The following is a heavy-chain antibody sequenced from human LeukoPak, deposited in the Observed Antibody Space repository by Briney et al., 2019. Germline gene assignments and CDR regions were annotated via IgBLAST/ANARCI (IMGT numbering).Heavy chain of an antibody. J-gene: IGHJ4*02. Sequence: GGSLRLSCAASGFTFSSYAMSWVRQAPGKGLEYVSAISSNGGSTYYADSVKGRFTISRDNSKNTLYLQMSSLRAEDTAVYYCVKSPEWLRPRIDYWGQGTVVTVSS. CDR1: GFTFSSYA. CDR2: ISSNGGST. CDR3: VKSPEWLRPRIDY. V-gene: IGHV3-64D*06. D-gene: IGHD5-12*01.